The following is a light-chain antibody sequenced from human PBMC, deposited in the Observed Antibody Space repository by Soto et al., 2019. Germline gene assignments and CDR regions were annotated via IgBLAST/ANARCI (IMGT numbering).Light chain of an antibody. CDR2: GNS. CDR3: RSYASSLSYV. CDR1: SSNIGAGYD. Sequence: QSVLTQPPSVSGAPGQRVTISCTGSSSNIGAGYDVHWYQQLPGTAPKLLIYGNSNRPSGVPDRFSGSKSGTSASLAVTGLQAEDEADYYCRSYASSLSYVFGTGTKLTVL. V-gene: IGLV1-40*01. J-gene: IGLJ1*01.